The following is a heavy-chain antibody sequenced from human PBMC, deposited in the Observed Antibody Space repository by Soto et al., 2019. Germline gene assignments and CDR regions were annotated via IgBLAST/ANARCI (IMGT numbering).Heavy chain of an antibody. Sequence: QLQLQESGPGLVKPSETLYLTCTVSGVSISDTSYYWGWIRQPPGKGLEWIGTIYFNGNTFYNPSLKSRLTISVDTSCNQFSLRLTSVTAADTAVYYCARQGSYWGQGTLVAVSS. CDR3: ARQGSY. V-gene: IGHV4-39*01. J-gene: IGHJ4*02. CDR2: IYFNGNT. CDR1: GVSISDTSYY.